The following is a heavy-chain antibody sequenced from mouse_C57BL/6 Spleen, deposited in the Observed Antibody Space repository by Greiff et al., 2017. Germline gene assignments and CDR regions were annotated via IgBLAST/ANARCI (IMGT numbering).Heavy chain of an antibody. CDR1: GYTFKSDW. CDR3: ARLYYSNFYFDY. J-gene: IGHJ2*01. CDR2: IDPNSGGT. V-gene: IGHV1-72*01. Sequence: QVQLQQPGAELVKPEASVKRSCKASGYTFKSDWMHWGKQRPGRGLEWIGRIDPNSGGTKYNEKCKSKATLTVDKPSSTAYMQLSSLTSEDSAVYYCARLYYSNFYFDYWGQGTTLTVSS. D-gene: IGHD2-5*01.